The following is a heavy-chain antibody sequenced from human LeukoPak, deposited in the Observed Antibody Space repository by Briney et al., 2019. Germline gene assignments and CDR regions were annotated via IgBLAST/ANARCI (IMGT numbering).Heavy chain of an antibody. Sequence: GGSLRLSCAASGFTFSSYAMRWVRQAPGKGLEWVAVISYDGSNKYYADSVKGRFTISRDNSKNTLYLQMNSLRPEDTAVYYCARDRYFSGWYGGPDYWGQGTLVTVSS. CDR1: GFTFSSYA. V-gene: IGHV3-30-3*01. D-gene: IGHD6-19*01. CDR2: ISYDGSNK. CDR3: ARDRYFSGWYGGPDY. J-gene: IGHJ4*02.